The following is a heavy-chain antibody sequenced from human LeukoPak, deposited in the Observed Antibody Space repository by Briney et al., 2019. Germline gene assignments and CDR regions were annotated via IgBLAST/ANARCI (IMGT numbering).Heavy chain of an antibody. D-gene: IGHD5/OR15-5a*01. CDR1: GYTFTGYY. J-gene: IGHJ5*02. Sequence: ASVKVSCKASGYTFTGYYMHWVRQAPGQGLEWMGWINPNSGGTNYAQKFQGWVTMTRDTSISTAYMELSRLRSDDTAVYYCATSTMTTSRWFDPWGQGTLVTVSS. CDR3: ATSTMTTSRWFDP. CDR2: INPNSGGT. V-gene: IGHV1-2*04.